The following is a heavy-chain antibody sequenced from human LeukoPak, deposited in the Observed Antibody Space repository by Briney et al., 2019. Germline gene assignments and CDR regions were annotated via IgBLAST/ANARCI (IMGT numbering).Heavy chain of an antibody. CDR1: GFTFSTYC. J-gene: IGHJ4*02. Sequence: PGGSLRLSCAASGFTFSTYCMSWVRQAAGKGLEWVANIKQDGSEKYYVDSVKGRFTISRDNAKNSLYLQMNSLSAEDTAVYYCAREYSGSYFDYWGQGILVTVSS. CDR3: AREYSGSYFDY. D-gene: IGHD1-26*01. V-gene: IGHV3-7*01. CDR2: IKQDGSEK.